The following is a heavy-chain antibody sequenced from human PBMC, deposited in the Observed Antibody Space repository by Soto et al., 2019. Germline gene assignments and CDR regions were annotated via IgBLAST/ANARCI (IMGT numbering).Heavy chain of an antibody. Sequence: PGGSLRLSCAASRFTFSTYEMIWVRQAPGKGLEWVSYISSSGNTVYYADSVKGRFTISRDDTRNSLYLQMNSLRGEDTALYYCARHCRYTPFTGAATRTFDYWGQGTLVTVSS. CDR3: ARHCRYTPFTGAATRTFDY. V-gene: IGHV3-48*03. CDR2: ISSSGNTV. CDR1: RFTFSTYE. D-gene: IGHD3-16*02. J-gene: IGHJ4*02.